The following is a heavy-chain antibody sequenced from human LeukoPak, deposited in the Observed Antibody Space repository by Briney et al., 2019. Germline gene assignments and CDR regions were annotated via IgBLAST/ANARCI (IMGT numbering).Heavy chain of an antibody. V-gene: IGHV1-2*02. Sequence: ASVKVSCKASGHTFTADYVHWVRQAPGQGLEWMGWINPKTGGTKYANNFQGRVTMTRDTSISTAYMELNRLKSDGTAVYYCARGGRTTSCCDDSFPMWGQGTMVTVSS. J-gene: IGHJ3*02. CDR2: INPKTGGT. CDR1: GHTFTADY. CDR3: ARGGRTTSCCDDSFPM. D-gene: IGHD2-2*01.